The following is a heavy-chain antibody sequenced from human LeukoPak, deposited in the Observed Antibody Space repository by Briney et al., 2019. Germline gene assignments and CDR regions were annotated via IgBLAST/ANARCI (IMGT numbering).Heavy chain of an antibody. CDR2: IKQDGSEK. CDR1: GFTFSSYW. Sequence: GGSLRLSCAASGFTFSSYWMSWVRQAPGKGLEWVANIKQDGSEKCYVDSVKGRFTISRDNSKNTLYLQMSSLKAEDTAVYYCAKDISTGWSTDYWGQGTLVTVSS. D-gene: IGHD6-19*01. V-gene: IGHV3-7*01. J-gene: IGHJ4*02. CDR3: AKDISTGWSTDY.